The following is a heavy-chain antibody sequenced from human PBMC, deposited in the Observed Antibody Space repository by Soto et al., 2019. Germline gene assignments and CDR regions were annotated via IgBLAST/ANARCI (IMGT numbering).Heavy chain of an antibody. Sequence: GGSLRLSCAASGFTVGSHAMSWVRQAPGKWLEWVSSISGSGDGTYYGDSVKGRFTISRDSSSSTLYLQMDNLRGEDTAVYFCTRSRRSILMVYGFGGMDVWGQGXTVTVYS. V-gene: IGHV3-23*01. CDR3: TRSRRSILMVYGFGGMDV. CDR1: GFTVGSHA. D-gene: IGHD2-8*01. J-gene: IGHJ6*02. CDR2: ISGSGDGT.